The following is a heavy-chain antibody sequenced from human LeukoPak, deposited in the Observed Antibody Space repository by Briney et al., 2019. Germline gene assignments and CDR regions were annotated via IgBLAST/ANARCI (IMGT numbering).Heavy chain of an antibody. J-gene: IGHJ4*02. CDR2: IYYSGST. D-gene: IGHD6-6*01. V-gene: IGHV4-39*01. CDR1: GGSISSSSYY. CDR3: ATTSSIAARPDY. Sequence: SETLYLTCTVSGGSISSSSYYWGWIRQPPEKGLEWIGSIYYSGSTYYNPSLKSRVTISVDTSKNQFSLKLSSVTAADTAVYYCATTSSIAARPDYWGQGTLVTVSS.